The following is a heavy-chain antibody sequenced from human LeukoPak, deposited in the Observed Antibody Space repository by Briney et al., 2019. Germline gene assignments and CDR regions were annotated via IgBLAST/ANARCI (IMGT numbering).Heavy chain of an antibody. CDR3: ARDLSGVTGYTYGRGTDY. D-gene: IGHD5-18*01. CDR1: GFTLSSYS. V-gene: IGHV3-21*01. Sequence: GGSLRLSCAASGFTLSSYSMNWVRQAPGKGLEWVSSISSSSSYIYYADSVKGRFTISRDNAKNSLYLQMNSLRAEDTAVYYCARDLSGVTGYTYGRGTDYWGQGTLVTVSS. CDR2: ISSSSSYI. J-gene: IGHJ4*02.